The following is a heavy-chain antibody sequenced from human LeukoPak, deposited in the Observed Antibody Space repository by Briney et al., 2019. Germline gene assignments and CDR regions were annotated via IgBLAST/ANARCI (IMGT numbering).Heavy chain of an antibody. CDR3: ARAQDGYNYNY. CDR2: IYYRGST. D-gene: IGHD5-24*01. V-gene: IGHV4-39*01. CDR1: GGSISSSSYY. J-gene: IGHJ4*02. Sequence: SETLSLTCTVSGGSISSSSYYWGWIRQPPGKGLEWIGSIYYRGSTYYNPSLKSRVTISVDTSKNQFSLKLSSVTAADTAVYYCARAQDGYNYNYWGQGTLVTVSS.